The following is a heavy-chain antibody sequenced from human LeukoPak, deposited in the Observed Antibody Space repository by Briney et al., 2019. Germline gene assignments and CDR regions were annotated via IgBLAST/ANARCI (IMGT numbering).Heavy chain of an antibody. CDR2: IIPIFGTA. D-gene: IGHD3-22*01. J-gene: IGHJ4*02. CDR1: GGTFSSYA. CDR3: ARGRGYDSSGYDGDY. V-gene: IGHV1-69*05. Sequence: ASXXVXCKASGGTFSSYAISWVRQAPGQGLEWMGRIIPIFGTANYAQKFQGRVTITTDESTSTAYMELSSLRSEDTAVYYCARGRGYDSSGYDGDYWGQGTLVTVSS.